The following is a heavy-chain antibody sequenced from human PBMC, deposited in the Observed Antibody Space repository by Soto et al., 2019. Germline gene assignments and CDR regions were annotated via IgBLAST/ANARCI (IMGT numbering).Heavy chain of an antibody. CDR3: AHSSGRKGAFDY. D-gene: IGHD1-1*01. CDR2: IYWNNDQ. V-gene: IGHV2-5*01. Sequence: TLVNPTETLTLTCTFSGFSLTTSGVTVGWIRQPPGKALEWLALIYWNNDQRYSPSLKSRLTITKDTSRNQVVLTMTNMDPVDTATYFCAHSSGRKGAFDYWGQGTLVTVSS. J-gene: IGHJ4*02. CDR1: GFSLTTSGVT.